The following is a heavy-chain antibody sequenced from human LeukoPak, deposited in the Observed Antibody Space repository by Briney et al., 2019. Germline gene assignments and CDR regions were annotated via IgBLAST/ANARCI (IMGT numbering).Heavy chain of an antibody. Sequence: ASVKVSCKXSGGTFSSYAISWVRQAPGQGLEWMGEIIPIFGTANYAQKFQGRVTITADESTSTAYMELSSLRSEDTAVYYCARGWPYGGLDYWGQGTLVTVSS. J-gene: IGHJ4*02. CDR1: GGTFSSYA. V-gene: IGHV1-69*13. D-gene: IGHD4-17*01. CDR2: IIPIFGTA. CDR3: ARGWPYGGLDY.